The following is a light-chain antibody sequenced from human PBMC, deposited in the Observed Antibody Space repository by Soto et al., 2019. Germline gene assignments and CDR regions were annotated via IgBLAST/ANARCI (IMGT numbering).Light chain of an antibody. CDR3: QQCDDWPPIT. J-gene: IGKJ5*01. CDR1: QSVGNN. CDR2: GTT. V-gene: IGKV3-15*01. Sequence: EIMMTQSPVTLSVSPGERATLSCRASQSVGNNLAWYQQKPGQAPRLLIHGTTTRATGVPARFSGSGSGTESTLIISSLQSEDFAVYYCQQCDDWPPITFGQGTRLEIK.